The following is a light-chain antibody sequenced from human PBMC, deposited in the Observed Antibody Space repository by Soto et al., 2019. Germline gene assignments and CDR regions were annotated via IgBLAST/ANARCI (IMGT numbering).Light chain of an antibody. CDR2: GAS. Sequence: EIVLTQSPGTLSLSPGERATISCRASQSVSSSPLAWYQRRPGQAPRLLIYGASSRATDIPDRFSGSGSGTDFTLTINRLEPEDFAVYYCQQYGSSPWTFGQGTKVEI. CDR3: QQYGSSPWT. J-gene: IGKJ1*01. V-gene: IGKV3-20*01. CDR1: QSVSSSP.